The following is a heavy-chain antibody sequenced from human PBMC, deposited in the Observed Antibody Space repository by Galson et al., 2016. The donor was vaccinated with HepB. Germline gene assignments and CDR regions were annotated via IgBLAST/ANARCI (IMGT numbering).Heavy chain of an antibody. Sequence: ETLSLTCSVSGASASSHYWGWIRQPPGKGLEWIGSMYYSGSTNYNPSLKSRVTISVDAAKNQFSLKLKSVTAADTAVYYCARHPPSGYYYYGLDVWGQGTTVTVSS. J-gene: IGHJ6*02. CDR3: ARHPPSGYYYYGLDV. V-gene: IGHV4-39*01. D-gene: IGHD1-26*01. CDR2: MYYSGST. CDR1: GASASSHY.